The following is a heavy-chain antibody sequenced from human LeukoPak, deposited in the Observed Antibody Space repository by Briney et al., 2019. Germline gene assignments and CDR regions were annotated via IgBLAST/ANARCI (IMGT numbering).Heavy chain of an antibody. CDR3: ARDWGSRGSYPYWYFDL. D-gene: IGHD1-26*01. J-gene: IGHJ2*01. CDR2: ISGSGGST. V-gene: IGHV3-23*01. CDR1: GFTFSSYG. Sequence: GGSLRLSCAASGFTFSSYGMSWVRQAPGKGLEWVSAISGSGGSTYYADSVKGRFTISRDNAKNSLYLQMNSLRAEDTAVYYCARDWGSRGSYPYWYFDLWGRGTLVTVSS.